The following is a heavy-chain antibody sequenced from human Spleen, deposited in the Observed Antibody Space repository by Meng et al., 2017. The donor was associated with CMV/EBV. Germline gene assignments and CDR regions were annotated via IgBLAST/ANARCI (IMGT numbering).Heavy chain of an antibody. D-gene: IGHD4-17*01. V-gene: IGHV1-2*02. J-gene: IGHJ4*02. CDR2: MNPNTGDT. CDR3: TPLGYADYGFDY. Sequence: SCKASGYTFTGYYMHWVRQAPGQGLEWMGWMNPNTGDTNYAQKFQGRVTMSRDTSISTAYMELSSLRSDDTALYYCTPLGYADYGFDYWGQGTLVTVSS. CDR1: GYTFTGYY.